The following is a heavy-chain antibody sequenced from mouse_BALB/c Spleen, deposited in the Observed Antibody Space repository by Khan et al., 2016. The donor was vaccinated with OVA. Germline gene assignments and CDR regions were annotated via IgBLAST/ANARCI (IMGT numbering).Heavy chain of an antibody. V-gene: IGHV2-6*02. CDR2: IWSDGNT. CDR3: ARPSSFSYAMDY. Sequence: VQLQESGPGLVAPSQSLSITCTVSGFSLTSYGVHWVRQPPGKGLEWLVVIWSDGNTTYNSTLKSRLSISKDNSKSQVFLKMNSLQTDDTAMYYCARPSSFSYAMDYWGQGTSVTVSS. CDR1: GFSLTSYG. D-gene: IGHD1-1*01. J-gene: IGHJ4*01.